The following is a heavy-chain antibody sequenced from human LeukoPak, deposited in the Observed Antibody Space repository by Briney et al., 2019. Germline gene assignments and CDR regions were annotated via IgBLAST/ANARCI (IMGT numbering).Heavy chain of an antibody. V-gene: IGHV4-59*01. J-gene: IGHJ4*02. CDR1: GGSFSSYY. Sequence: SETLSLTCTVSGGSFSSYYWSWIRQPPEKGLEWIGYMYYSGSTDYNPSLKSRVTISVDTSKNQFSLKLSSVTAADTAVYYCARGYCSGATCYSFEYWGQGTLVTVSS. CDR3: ARGYCSGATCYSFEY. D-gene: IGHD2-15*01. CDR2: MYYSGST.